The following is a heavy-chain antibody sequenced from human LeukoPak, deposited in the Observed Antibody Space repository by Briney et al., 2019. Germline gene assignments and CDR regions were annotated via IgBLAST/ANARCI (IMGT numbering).Heavy chain of an antibody. V-gene: IGHV1-69*04. D-gene: IGHD6-13*01. CDR1: GGTFSSYA. CDR3: ASSIAAAGIGFDP. CDR2: IIPILGIA. J-gene: IGHJ5*02. Sequence: SVKVSCKASGGTFSSYAISWVRQAPGQGLEWMGRIIPILGIANYAQKFQGRVTITADKSTSTAYMELSSLRSEDTAVYYCASSIAAAGIGFDPWGQGTLVTVSS.